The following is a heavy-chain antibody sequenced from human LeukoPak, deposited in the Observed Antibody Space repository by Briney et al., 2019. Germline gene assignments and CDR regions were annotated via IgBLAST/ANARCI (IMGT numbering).Heavy chain of an antibody. Sequence: PSETLSLTCSVSGDSISSGSHYWSWIRQPAGKGLEWIGRIYTSGSTNYIPSLKSRVTISVDTSKNQFSLKLSSVTAADTAVYYCARGAREDWYYGSGSFDYWGQGTLVTVSS. V-gene: IGHV4-61*02. CDR1: GDSISSGSHY. CDR2: IYTSGST. CDR3: ARGAREDWYYGSGSFDY. J-gene: IGHJ4*02. D-gene: IGHD3-10*01.